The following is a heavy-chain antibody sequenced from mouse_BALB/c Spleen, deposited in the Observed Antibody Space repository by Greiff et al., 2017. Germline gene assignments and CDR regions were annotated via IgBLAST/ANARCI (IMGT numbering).Heavy chain of an antibody. CDR2: INPYNGDT. J-gene: IGHJ4*01. CDR1: GYSFTGYF. V-gene: IGHV1-20*02. Sequence: VQLQQSGPELVKPGASVKISCKASGYSFTGYFMNWVMQSHGKSLEWIGRINPYNGDTFYNQKFKGKATLTVDKSSSTAHMELRSLASEDSAVYYCAREYGNYYAMDYRGKGTSVTVSS. CDR3: AREYGNYYAMDY. D-gene: IGHD5-1*01.